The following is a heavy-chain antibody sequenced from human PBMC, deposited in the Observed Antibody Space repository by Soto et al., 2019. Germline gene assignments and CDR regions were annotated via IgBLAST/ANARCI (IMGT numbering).Heavy chain of an antibody. J-gene: IGHJ6*02. CDR3: ARIAVAAXKTPKGQYYYYYYAMDV. CDR2: INHSGST. V-gene: IGHV4-34*01. CDR1: GGSFSCYY. D-gene: IGHD6-19*01. Sequence: ASETLSLTCAVYGGSFSCYYWSWIRQPPGKGLEWIGEINHSGSTNYNPSLKSRVTISVDTSKNQFSLKLSSVTAADTAVYYCARIAVAAXKTPKGQYYYYYYAMDVWGQGTAVTVSS.